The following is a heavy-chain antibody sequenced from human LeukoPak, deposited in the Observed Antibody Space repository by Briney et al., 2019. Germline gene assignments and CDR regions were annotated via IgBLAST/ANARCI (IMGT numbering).Heavy chain of an antibody. CDR2: IKQDGSEK. CDR3: ARESGYPSWRYYYYYMDV. CDR1: GFTFSSYW. Sequence: PGGSLRLSCAASGFTFSSYWMSWVRQAPGKGLEWVANIKQDGSEKYYVDSVKGRFTISRDNAKNSLYLQMNSLRAEDTAVYYCARESGYPSWRYYYYYMDVWGKGTTVTVSS. J-gene: IGHJ6*03. V-gene: IGHV3-7*01. D-gene: IGHD5-12*01.